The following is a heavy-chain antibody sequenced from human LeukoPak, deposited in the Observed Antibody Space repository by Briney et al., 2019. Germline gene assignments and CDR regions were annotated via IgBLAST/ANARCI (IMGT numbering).Heavy chain of an antibody. CDR2: MNPNSGNT. J-gene: IGHJ6*03. CDR1: GYTFTSYD. Sequence: ASVKVSCKASGYTFTSYDINWVRQATGPGLEWMGWMNPNSGNTGYAQKLQGRVTMTTDTSTSTAYMELRSLRSDDTAVYYCARVSFFYYYMDVWGKGTTVTISS. CDR3: ARVSFFYYYMDV. V-gene: IGHV1-8*01.